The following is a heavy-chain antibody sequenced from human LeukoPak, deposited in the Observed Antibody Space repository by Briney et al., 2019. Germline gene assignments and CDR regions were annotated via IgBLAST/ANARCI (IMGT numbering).Heavy chain of an antibody. CDR3: ARGDCSSTRCYNIDR. CDR2: ISYDGSNK. V-gene: IGHV3-30-3*01. J-gene: IGHJ4*01. D-gene: IGHD2-2*02. Sequence: GRSLRLSCAASGFTFSSYAMHWVRQAPGKGLEWVAVISYDGSNKYYADSVKGRFTISRDNSKNTLYLQMNSLRAEDTAVYYCARGDCSSTRCYNIDRWGQGTLVTVPS. CDR1: GFTFSSYA.